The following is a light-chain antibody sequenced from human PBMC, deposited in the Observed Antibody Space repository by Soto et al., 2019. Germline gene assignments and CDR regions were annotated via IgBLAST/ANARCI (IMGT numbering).Light chain of an antibody. CDR3: QQSYKPPRN. CDR2: AVS. V-gene: IGKV1-39*01. J-gene: IGKJ3*01. CDR1: QSISSY. Sequence: DNQMTQSPSSLSASVGDRVTITCRASQSISSYLNWYQQKPGKAPKLLMYAVSSLQSGVPSRFSGSGSGTEFTLTISSLQPEDFATYYCQQSYKPPRNFGPGTKVDIK.